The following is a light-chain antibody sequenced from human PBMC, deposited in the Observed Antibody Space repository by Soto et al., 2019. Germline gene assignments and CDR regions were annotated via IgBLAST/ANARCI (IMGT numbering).Light chain of an antibody. CDR3: SSHTSSTALV. Sequence: QSVLTQPASVSASPGQSIAISCTGTDSDIGGYDHVSWYQQHPGKAPKLLIYDVTNRPSGVSSRLSGSKAGRTASLTISGLQTEDEADYYCSSHTSSTALVFGTGTKLTVL. CDR2: DVT. CDR1: DSDIGGYDH. V-gene: IGLV2-14*03. J-gene: IGLJ1*01.